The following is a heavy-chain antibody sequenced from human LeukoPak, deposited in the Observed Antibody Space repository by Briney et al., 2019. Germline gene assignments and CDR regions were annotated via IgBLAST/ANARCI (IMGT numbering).Heavy chain of an antibody. CDR3: AREGTTGRNLNWFDS. Sequence: GTLRLSCAASGFTFSDYYMSWIRQAPGKGLEWIGHIHNSGNTNYNPSLKSRVTLSVDTSKNQFSLKLSSVTAADTAVYYCAREGTTGRNLNWFDSWGQGTLVTVSS. V-gene: IGHV4-59*01. J-gene: IGHJ5*01. CDR1: GFTFSDYY. D-gene: IGHD1-1*01. CDR2: IHNSGNT.